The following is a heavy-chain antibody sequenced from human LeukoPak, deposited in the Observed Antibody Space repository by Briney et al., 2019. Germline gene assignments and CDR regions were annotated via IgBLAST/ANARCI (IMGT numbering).Heavy chain of an antibody. Sequence: PSETLSLTCTVSGGSINYYYWSWIRQPPGKALEWIGYIYSTGNTDYNPSLKSRVTISVDTSKNQFSLKLRSVTAADTAVYYCARDLPDYGDLPYYFDYWGQGTLVTVSS. CDR2: IYSTGNT. D-gene: IGHD4-17*01. CDR3: ARDLPDYGDLPYYFDY. CDR1: GGSINYYY. V-gene: IGHV4-59*12. J-gene: IGHJ4*02.